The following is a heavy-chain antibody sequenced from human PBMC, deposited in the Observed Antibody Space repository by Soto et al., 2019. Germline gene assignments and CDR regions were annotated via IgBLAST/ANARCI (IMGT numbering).Heavy chain of an antibody. CDR2: IKSKTDGGTT. CDR3: TTEVFRWGGEDGFDP. J-gene: IGHJ5*02. CDR1: GFTFSNAW. D-gene: IGHD3-16*01. V-gene: IGHV3-15*01. Sequence: PVGSLRLSCAASGFTFSNAWMSWVRQTPGKGLEWVGRIKSKTDGGTTDYAAPVKGRFTISRDDSKNTLYLQMNSLKTEDTAVYYCTTEVFRWGGEDGFDPWGQGTLVTVSS.